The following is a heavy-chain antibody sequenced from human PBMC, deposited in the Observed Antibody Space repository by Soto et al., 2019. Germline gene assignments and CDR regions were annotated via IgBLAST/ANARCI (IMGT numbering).Heavy chain of an antibody. CDR1: GYTFSDYG. V-gene: IGHV1-18*01. Sequence: ASVKVSCKTSGYTFSDYGLAWLRQTPGQRPEWMGWVSTYNTNTDYAQKFQGRVTMTTDTSTTTTSMELRSLRSDDTAVYYCARELNTDSSAYYSFAYWGQGTLVTVSS. CDR2: VSTYNTNT. J-gene: IGHJ4*02. D-gene: IGHD3-22*01. CDR3: ARELNTDSSAYYSFAY.